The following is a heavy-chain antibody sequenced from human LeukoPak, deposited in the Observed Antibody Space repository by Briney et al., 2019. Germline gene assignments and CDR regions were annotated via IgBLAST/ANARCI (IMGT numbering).Heavy chain of an antibody. V-gene: IGHV4-59*08. Sequence: SETLSLTCTVSGGSFNSYYWSWVRQPPGKGLEWVGCILYNGDTKYDPSLKSRVTISLDTSKSQFSLKLSSVTAADTAVYYCARQPSGNYGKSGYYPYFLDYWGQGTLVTVSS. D-gene: IGHD3-22*01. J-gene: IGHJ4*02. CDR3: ARQPSGNYGKSGYYPYFLDY. CDR2: ILYNGDT. CDR1: GGSFNSYY.